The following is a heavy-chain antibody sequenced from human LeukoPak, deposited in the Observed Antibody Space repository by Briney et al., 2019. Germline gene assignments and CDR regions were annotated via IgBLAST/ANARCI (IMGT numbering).Heavy chain of an antibody. J-gene: IGHJ3*02. V-gene: IGHV4-4*07. CDR3: AREPLGYCSSTSFYAFDI. Sequence: PSETLSLTCTVSGGSISSYYWSWIRQPAGKGLEWIGRIYTSGSTNYNPSLKSRVTMSVDTSKNQFSLKLSSVTATDTAVYYCAREPLGYCSSTSFYAFDIWGQGTMVTVSS. CDR2: IYTSGST. CDR1: GGSISSYY. D-gene: IGHD2-2*01.